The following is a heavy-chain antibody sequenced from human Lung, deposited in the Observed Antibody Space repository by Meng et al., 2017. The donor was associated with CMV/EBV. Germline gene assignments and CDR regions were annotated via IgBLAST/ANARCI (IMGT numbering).Heavy chain of an antibody. CDR3: ARYFCESGSCFIDY. D-gene: IGHD2-15*01. J-gene: IGHJ4*01. CDR2: IGRDGSET. V-gene: IGHV3-7*01. Sequence: SXATSGFTLSSYWMSWVRQAPGKGLEWLAKIGRDGSETDYVDSLEGRFTISRDNAKNSLYLQMNSLRAEDTAVYYCARYFCESGSCFIDYWGHGXLLTVSS. CDR1: GFTLSSYW.